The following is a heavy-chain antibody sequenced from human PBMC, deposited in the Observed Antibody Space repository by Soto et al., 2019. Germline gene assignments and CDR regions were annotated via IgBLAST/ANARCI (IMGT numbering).Heavy chain of an antibody. CDR2: INPRGFFT. D-gene: IGHD3-10*01. CDR3: ARAAGRFGALFWFDP. CDR1: GYTFTSYN. V-gene: IGHV1-46*01. Sequence: QVQLVQSGAEVKKPGASVKVSCKASGYTFTSYNIHWVRQAPGQGLEWVGMINPRGFFTTYAQKFRGRVTMTGDTSTSVVYMELTHLRSEDTAMYYCARAAGRFGALFWFDPWGQGTLVSVSS. J-gene: IGHJ5*02.